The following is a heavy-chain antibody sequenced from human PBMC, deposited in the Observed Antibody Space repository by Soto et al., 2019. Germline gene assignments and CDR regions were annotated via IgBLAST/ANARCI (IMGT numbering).Heavy chain of an antibody. D-gene: IGHD2-15*01. V-gene: IGHV3-23*01. CDR2: VGGSGDST. CDR3: AKSPLGYCSGGSCYPPHYFDY. J-gene: IGHJ4*02. Sequence: PGGSLRLSCASSGFTFSNYAMIWVRQATGKGLEWVSGVGGSGDSTYYADSVKGRFTISRDNSKDTLYLQMNSLRAEDTAVYYCAKSPLGYCSGGSCYPPHYFDYWGQGTLVTVSS. CDR1: GFTFSNYA.